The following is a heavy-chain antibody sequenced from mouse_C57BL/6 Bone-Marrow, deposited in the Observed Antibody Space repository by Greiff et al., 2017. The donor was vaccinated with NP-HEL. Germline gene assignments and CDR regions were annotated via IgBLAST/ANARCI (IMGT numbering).Heavy chain of an antibody. Sequence: VQLQQSGPGLVQPSPSLSITCTVSGFSLTSYGVHWVRQSPGKGLEWLGVIWRGGSTDYNAAFISRLSISKDNSTSQVFFKMNSLQADDTAIYYCARKGPYWYWYFDVWGTGTTVTVSS. V-gene: IGHV2-2*01. CDR1: GFSLTSYG. J-gene: IGHJ1*03. CDR3: ARKGPYWYWYFDV. CDR2: IWRGGST. D-gene: IGHD2-10*01.